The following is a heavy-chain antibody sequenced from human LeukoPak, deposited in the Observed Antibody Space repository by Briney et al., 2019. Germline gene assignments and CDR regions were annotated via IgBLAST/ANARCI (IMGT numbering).Heavy chain of an antibody. Sequence: GSLRLSCAASGFTFSSYEMNWVRQPPGKGLEWIGSLFYSGSTYFNPSLKSRVSISVDTSKNQFSLKVSSVTAADTAVYYCARHVYGGSRAYYYYGLDVWGQGTAVTVSS. V-gene: IGHV4-39*01. CDR3: ARHVYGGSRAYYYYGLDV. CDR2: LFYSGST. D-gene: IGHD1-26*01. J-gene: IGHJ6*02. CDR1: GFTFSSYE.